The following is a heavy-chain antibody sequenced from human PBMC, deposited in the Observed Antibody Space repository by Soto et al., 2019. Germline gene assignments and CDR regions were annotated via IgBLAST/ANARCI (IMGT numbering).Heavy chain of an antibody. V-gene: IGHV3-7*01. CDR3: ASLGRHG. CDR2: IKHDGSEK. Sequence: EVQLVESGGGLVQPGGSLRLSCVASGFTFSDSWMDWVRQAPGKGPEWVANIKHDGSEKNYVVSVKGRFTISRDNAKNSLYLQRNSLRAEDTAVYYCASLGRHGWGQGTTVTVSS. CDR1: GFTFSDSW. J-gene: IGHJ6*02. D-gene: IGHD3-16*01.